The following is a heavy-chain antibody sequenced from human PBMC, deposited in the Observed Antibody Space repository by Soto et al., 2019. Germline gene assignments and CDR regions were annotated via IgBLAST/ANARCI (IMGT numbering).Heavy chain of an antibody. CDR3: ARDDFIIFDY. V-gene: IGHV1-69*01. J-gene: IGHJ4*02. Sequence: QVQLVQSGAEVRKPGSSVKVSCKASGGTFSRHAISWVRQAPGQGLEWMGGIIPIFGTANHAQKFQGRVTIIADESTSTVYMELSRLRSDDTAVYYCARDDFIIFDYWGQGTLVTVSS. CDR2: IIPIFGTA. D-gene: IGHD3-10*01. CDR1: GGTFSRHA.